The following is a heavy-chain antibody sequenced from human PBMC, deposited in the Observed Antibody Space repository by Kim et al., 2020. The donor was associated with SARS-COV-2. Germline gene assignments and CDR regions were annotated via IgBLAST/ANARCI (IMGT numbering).Heavy chain of an antibody. V-gene: IGHV4-39*01. CDR1: GGSISSSSYY. D-gene: IGHD7-27*01. J-gene: IGHJ4*02. CDR2: IYYSGST. Sequence: SETLSLTCTVSGGSISSSSYYWGWIRQPPGKGLEWIGSIYYSGSTYYNPSLKSRVTISVDTSKNQFSLKLSSVTAADTAVYYCAVRLNLGYRDPADYWGQGTLVTVSS. CDR3: AVRLNLGYRDPADY.